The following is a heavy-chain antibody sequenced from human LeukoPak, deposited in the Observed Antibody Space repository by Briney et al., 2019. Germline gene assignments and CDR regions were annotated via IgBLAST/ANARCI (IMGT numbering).Heavy chain of an antibody. CDR2: IYTSGST. J-gene: IGHJ5*02. Sequence: SQTLSLTCTVSGGSISSGSYYWSWIRQPAGKGLEWIGRIYTSGSTNYNPSLKSRVTISVDTSKNQFSLKLSSVTAADTAVYYCAREWVGSSFDPWGQGTLVTVSS. V-gene: IGHV4-61*02. CDR3: AREWVGSSFDP. CDR1: GGSISSGSYY. D-gene: IGHD2-15*01.